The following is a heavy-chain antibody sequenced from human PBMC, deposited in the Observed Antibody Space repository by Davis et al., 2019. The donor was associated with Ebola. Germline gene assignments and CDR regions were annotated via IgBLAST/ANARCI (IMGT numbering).Heavy chain of an antibody. CDR1: GFTFSSYW. CDR3: ARAPTRYCSSTSCYTRYYYYYGMDV. CDR2: IKQDGSEK. V-gene: IGHV3-7*01. D-gene: IGHD2-2*02. Sequence: PGGSLRLSCAASGFTFSSYWMSWVRQAPGKGLEWVANIKQDGSEKYYVDSVKGRFTISRDNAKNSLYLQMNSLRAEDTAVYYCARAPTRYCSSTSCYTRYYYYYGMDVWGQGTTVTVSS. J-gene: IGHJ6*02.